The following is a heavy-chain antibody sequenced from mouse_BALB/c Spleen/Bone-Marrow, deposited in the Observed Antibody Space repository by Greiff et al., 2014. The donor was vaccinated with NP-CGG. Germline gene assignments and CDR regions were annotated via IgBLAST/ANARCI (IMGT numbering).Heavy chain of an antibody. V-gene: IGHV5-4*02. CDR1: GFTFSDFY. J-gene: IGHJ4*01. CDR2: ISDGGTYT. Sequence: EVQVVESGGDLVKPGGSLKLSCAASGFTFSDFYMFWFRQTPEKRLEWVATISDGGTYTYYPDSVKGRSTISRDNAKNNLYLQMSSLKSEDTAMYYCARSGERYGAMDYWGQGTSVTVSS. CDR3: ARSGERYGAMDY. D-gene: IGHD1-1*02.